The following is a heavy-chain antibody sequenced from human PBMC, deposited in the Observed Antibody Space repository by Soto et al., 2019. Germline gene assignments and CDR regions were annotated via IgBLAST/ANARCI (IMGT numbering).Heavy chain of an antibody. CDR1: GYIFTSFY. CDR3: ARESGYYTSYGMDV. J-gene: IGHJ6*02. D-gene: IGHD3-3*01. CDR2: IHPTDGRT. V-gene: IGHV1-46*01. Sequence: ASVKVSCKASGYIFTSFYMHWVRQAPGQGLEWMGLIHPTDGRTWYAEKFQGRITMTRDTSTNTDYLQLRSLRSDDTAVYYCARESGYYTSYGMDVWGQGTTVTVSS.